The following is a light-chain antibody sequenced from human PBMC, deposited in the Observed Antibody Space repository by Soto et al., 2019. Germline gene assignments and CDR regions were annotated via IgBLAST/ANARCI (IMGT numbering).Light chain of an antibody. CDR3: SSYTSSSPLYV. CDR1: SSDVGGYNY. J-gene: IGLJ1*01. V-gene: IGLV2-14*01. CDR2: EVS. Sequence: QSVLTQPASVSGSPGQSITISCTRTSSDVGGYNYVAWYQQHPGKAPKLMIYEVSNRPSGVSNRFSGSKSGNTASLTISGLQAEDEADYYCSSYTSSSPLYVFGTGTKVT.